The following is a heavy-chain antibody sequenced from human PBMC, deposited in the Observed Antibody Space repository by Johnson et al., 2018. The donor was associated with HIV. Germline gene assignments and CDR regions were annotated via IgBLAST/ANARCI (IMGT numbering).Heavy chain of an antibody. CDR2: ITSSGSTI. D-gene: IGHD1-26*01. CDR1: GFTFSDYS. CDR3: ARDGLESGSYYEMDAFDI. J-gene: IGHJ3*02. V-gene: IGHV3-11*04. Sequence: VHLVESGGGLVKPGGSLRLSCAVSGFTFSDYSMSWIRQAPGKGLECVSYITSSGSTIYYADSVKGRFTISRDNAKNSLYLQMNSLRAEDTAVYYCARDGLESGSYYEMDAFDIWGQGTMVTVSS.